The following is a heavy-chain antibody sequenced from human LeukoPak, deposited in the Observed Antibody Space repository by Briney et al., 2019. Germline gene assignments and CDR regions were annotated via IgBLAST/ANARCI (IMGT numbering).Heavy chain of an antibody. CDR2: IYSNGET. CDR3: ASLGGSGSWNFGY. CDR1: GASIINYY. Sequence: SETLSLTCTVSGASIINYYWSWIRQPPGKGLEWIAYIYSNGETNYDPSLKSRVTKSLDTSKKQLSLKVRSVTAADTAVYYCASLGGSGSWNFGYWGQGTLVTVSS. J-gene: IGHJ4*02. D-gene: IGHD3-10*01. V-gene: IGHV4-59*01.